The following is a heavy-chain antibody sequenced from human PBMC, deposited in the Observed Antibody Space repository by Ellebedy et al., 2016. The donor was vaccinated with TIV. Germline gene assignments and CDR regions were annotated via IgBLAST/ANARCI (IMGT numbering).Heavy chain of an antibody. CDR2: IYTGGGT. CDR3: ARDPGGGGAYSDNWFDP. J-gene: IGHJ5*02. Sequence: PGGSLRLSCAASGFTVSSHFMNWVRQTQGQGLEWVAVIYTGGGTNYTHYVAGSFTISRDDSKNTVYLQMNSLKGEDTAVYFCARDPGGGGAYSDNWFDPWGQGTVVTVSS. V-gene: IGHV3-66*01. D-gene: IGHD3-16*01. CDR1: GFTVSSHF.